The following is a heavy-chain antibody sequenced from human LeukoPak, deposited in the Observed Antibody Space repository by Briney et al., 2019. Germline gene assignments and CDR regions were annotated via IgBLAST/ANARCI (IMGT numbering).Heavy chain of an antibody. Sequence: PGRSLRLSCAASGFTFSSYGMHWVRQAPGKGLEWVAVISYDGSNKYYADSVKGRFTISRDNSKSTLYLQMNSLRAEDTAVYYCARAPFTAAFDYWGQGTLVTVSS. CDR2: ISYDGSNK. D-gene: IGHD6-13*01. V-gene: IGHV3-30*03. CDR3: ARAPFTAAFDY. CDR1: GFTFSSYG. J-gene: IGHJ4*02.